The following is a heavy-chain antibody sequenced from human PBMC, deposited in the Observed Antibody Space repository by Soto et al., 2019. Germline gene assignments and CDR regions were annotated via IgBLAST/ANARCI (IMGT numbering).Heavy chain of an antibody. Sequence: QVQLQSSGPGLVKPSQTLSLTCTVSGGSISRGGFYWSWIRQHPGKGLEWLGYIYYSGTTSYNPSLESRVKISVDTSKNQFSLTLSSVTTADKAVYYCARRTREYTSYGMDVWGQGTTVTVSS. CDR2: IYYSGTT. J-gene: IGHJ6*02. CDR1: GGSISRGGFY. D-gene: IGHD6-6*01. CDR3: ARRTREYTSYGMDV. V-gene: IGHV4-31*03.